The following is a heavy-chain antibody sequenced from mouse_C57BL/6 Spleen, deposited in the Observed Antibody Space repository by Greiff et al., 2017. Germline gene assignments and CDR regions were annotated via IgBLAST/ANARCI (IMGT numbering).Heavy chain of an antibody. D-gene: IGHD1-3*01. CDR3: TGGLRAMDD. CDR2: IRLKSDNYAT. Sequence: EVQGVESGGGLVQPGGSMKLSCVASGFTFSNYWMNWVRQSPETGLEWVAQIRLKSDNYATHYAESVKGRFTISRDDSKSSVYLQMNNLRAEDTGIYYCTGGLRAMDDWGKGTSVTVSS. CDR1: GFTFSNYW. V-gene: IGHV6-3*01. J-gene: IGHJ4*01.